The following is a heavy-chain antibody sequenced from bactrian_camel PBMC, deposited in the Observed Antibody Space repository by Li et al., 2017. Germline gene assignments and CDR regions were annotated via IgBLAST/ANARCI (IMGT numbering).Heavy chain of an antibody. CDR3: AAGHLIMCTAFAIPSFPD. J-gene: IGHJ4*01. D-gene: IGHD6*01. V-gene: IGHV3S55*01. Sequence: HVQLVESGGGSVQAGGSLRLSCTAPGFTSDRCGMDWYRQATGKARELVSSIRTDGTTHYADSVKGRFTISQDNAKNMVYLQMNGLKPDDSAMYYCAAGHLIMCTAFAIPSFPDRGQGTQVTVS. CDR2: IRTDGTT. CDR1: GFTSDRCG.